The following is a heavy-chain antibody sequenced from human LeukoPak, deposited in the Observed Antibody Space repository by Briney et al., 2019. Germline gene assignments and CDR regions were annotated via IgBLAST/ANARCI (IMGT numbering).Heavy chain of an antibody. V-gene: IGHV3-43*02. CDR3: AKESGKFDY. CDR1: GLPIADFA. J-gene: IGHJ4*02. CDR2: ISGDGVST. Sequence: GGSLRLSCVASGLPIADFAMHWVRQAPGKGLEWVSLISGDGVSTFYADSVKGRFSISRDNSKNSLYLEMTSLRTEDAAMYYCAKESGKFDYWGQGTLVAVSS.